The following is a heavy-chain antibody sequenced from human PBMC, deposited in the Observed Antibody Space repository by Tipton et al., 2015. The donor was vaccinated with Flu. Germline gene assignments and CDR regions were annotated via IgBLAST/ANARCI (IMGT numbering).Heavy chain of an antibody. D-gene: IGHD6-19*01. V-gene: IGHV3-23*01. CDR2: ISGSGGST. J-gene: IGHJ6*02. CDR3: ARELPYSSGWYPPRMDV. Sequence: SLRLSCAASGFTFSSYDMTWVRQAPGKGLEWVSAISGSGGSTYYADSVKGRFTISRDNSKNTLYLQMNSLRAEDTAVYYCARELPYSSGWYPPRMDVWGQGTTVTVSS. CDR1: GFTFSSYD.